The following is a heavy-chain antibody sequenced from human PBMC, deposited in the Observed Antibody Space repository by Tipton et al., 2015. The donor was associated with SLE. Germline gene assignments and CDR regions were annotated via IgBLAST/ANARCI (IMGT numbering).Heavy chain of an antibody. CDR1: GFTFRSFG. J-gene: IGHJ6*02. CDR3: AKDSWSGDYYYYGMDV. CDR2: ISGSGGTT. Sequence: GSLRLSCAASGFTFRSFGMSWVRQAPGKGLAWVSSISGSGGTTYYSDSVKGRFTISRDNSKNALYLQMNSLRAEDTAIYYCAKDSWSGDYYYYGMDVWGQGTTVPVSS. D-gene: IGHD1-26*01. V-gene: IGHV3-23*01.